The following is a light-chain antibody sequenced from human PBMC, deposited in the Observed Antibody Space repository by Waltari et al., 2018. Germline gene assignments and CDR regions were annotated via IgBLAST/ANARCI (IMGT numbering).Light chain of an antibody. CDR2: KAS. V-gene: IGKV1-5*03. Sequence: DIQMTQSPSTLSASAGDRVTITCRASQSINRWLAWYQQKPGKAPKLLIYKASNLESGVPSWFSGSGSETEFTLTISSLQPDDFATYYCQQYHSYLYTFGQGTKLEIK. J-gene: IGKJ2*01. CDR1: QSINRW. CDR3: QQYHSYLYT.